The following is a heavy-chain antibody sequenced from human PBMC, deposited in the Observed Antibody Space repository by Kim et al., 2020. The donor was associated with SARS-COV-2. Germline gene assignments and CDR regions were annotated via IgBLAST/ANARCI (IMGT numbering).Heavy chain of an antibody. D-gene: IGHD3-16*01. CDR3: ARAGGVAADFDY. V-gene: IGHV6-1*01. Sequence: YAVSVKSRITINPDTAKNQFSLQLNSVTPEDTAVYYCARAGGVAADFDYWGQGTLVTVSS. J-gene: IGHJ4*02.